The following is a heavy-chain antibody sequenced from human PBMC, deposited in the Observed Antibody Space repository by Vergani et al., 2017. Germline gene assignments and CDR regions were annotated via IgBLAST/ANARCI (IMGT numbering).Heavy chain of an antibody. CDR2: IIPIFGTA. CDR3: ARGIAARPGYYYYYMDV. Sequence: QVQLVQSGAEVKKPGSSVKVSCKASGGTFSSYAISWVRQAPGQGLEWMGGIIPIFGTANYAQKFQGRVTITADESTSTAYMGLSSLRSEDTAVYYCARGIAARPGYYYYYMDVWGKGTTVTVSS. J-gene: IGHJ6*03. D-gene: IGHD6-6*01. V-gene: IGHV1-69*01. CDR1: GGTFSSYA.